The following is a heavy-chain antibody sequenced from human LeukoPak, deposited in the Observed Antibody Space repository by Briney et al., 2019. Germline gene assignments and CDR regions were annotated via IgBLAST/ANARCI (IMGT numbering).Heavy chain of an antibody. D-gene: IGHD5-18*01. V-gene: IGHV3-23*01. CDR3: AKDWEGYSCGFWDY. CDR1: GFTFSSYA. Sequence: GGSLRLSCAASGFTFSSYAMSWVRQAPGKGLEWVSAISGSGGSTYYADSVKGRFTISRDNSKNTLYLQMNSLRGEDTAVYYCAKDWEGYSCGFWDYWGQGTLVTVSS. J-gene: IGHJ4*02. CDR2: ISGSGGST.